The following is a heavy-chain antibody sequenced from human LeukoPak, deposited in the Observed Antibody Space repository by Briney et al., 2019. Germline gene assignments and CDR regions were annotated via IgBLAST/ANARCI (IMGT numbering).Heavy chain of an antibody. J-gene: IGHJ4*02. CDR2: IYYSGST. Sequence: SETLSLTCTVSGGSISSSSYYWGWIRQPPGKGLEWIGSIYYSGSTYYNPSLKSRVTISVDTSKNQFSLKLSSVTAADTAVYYCARVEWPGAYYGDYSDYWGQGTLVTVSS. CDR1: GGSISSSSYY. V-gene: IGHV4-39*07. CDR3: ARVEWPGAYYGDYSDY. D-gene: IGHD4-17*01.